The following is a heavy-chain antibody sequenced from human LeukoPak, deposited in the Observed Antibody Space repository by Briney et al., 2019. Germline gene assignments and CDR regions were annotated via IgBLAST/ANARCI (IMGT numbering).Heavy chain of an antibody. J-gene: IGHJ6*03. Sequence: SETLFLTCTVSGGSISSGSYYWSWIRQPAGKGLEWIGRVYTSGSTNYNPSLKSRVTISVDTSKNQFSLKLSSVTAADTAVYYCASRRRGLLDYYYYYMDVWGKGTTVTVSS. CDR2: VYTSGST. CDR3: ASRRRGLLDYYYYYMDV. V-gene: IGHV4-61*02. CDR1: GGSISSGSYY.